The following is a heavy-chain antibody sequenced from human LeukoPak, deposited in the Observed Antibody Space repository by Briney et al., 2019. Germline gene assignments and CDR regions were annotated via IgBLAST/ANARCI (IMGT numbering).Heavy chain of an antibody. CDR3: AKGVSGWYSYFDY. CDR1: GFTYSSYA. J-gene: IGHJ4*02. CDR2: ISGSGGST. Sequence: GGSLRLSCAASGFTYSSYAMSWVRQAPGKGLEWVSAISGSGGSTYYADSVKGRFTISRDNSKNTLYLQMNSLRAEDTAVYYCAKGVSGWYSYFDYWGQGTLVTVSS. D-gene: IGHD6-19*01. V-gene: IGHV3-23*01.